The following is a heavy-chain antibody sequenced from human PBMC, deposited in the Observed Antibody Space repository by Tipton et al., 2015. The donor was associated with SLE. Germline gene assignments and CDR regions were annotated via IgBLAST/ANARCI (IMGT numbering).Heavy chain of an antibody. CDR1: GDSISTYY. V-gene: IGHV4-38-2*02. Sequence: TLSLTCTVSGDSISTYYWTWIRQPPGRGLEWIGSGSHSGRTYYNPSLESRATVSVDPSKTQVRLHLTSVSAADTALYYCARVDAGGISGAFDLWGQGTLVSVSS. CDR2: GSHSGRT. J-gene: IGHJ4*02. CDR3: ARVDAGGISGAFDL. D-gene: IGHD1-26*01.